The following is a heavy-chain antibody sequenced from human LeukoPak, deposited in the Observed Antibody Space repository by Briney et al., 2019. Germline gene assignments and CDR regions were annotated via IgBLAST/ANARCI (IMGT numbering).Heavy chain of an antibody. Sequence: PSETLSLTCTVSGYSISSGYYWGWIRRPPGKGLEWIGSIYHSGSTNYNPSLKSRVTISVETSKNQFSLKLKSVTAADTAVYYCARGGYYGSGNDFRFDPWGQGTLVTVSS. J-gene: IGHJ5*02. CDR2: IYHSGST. V-gene: IGHV4-38-2*02. CDR3: ARGGYYGSGNDFRFDP. D-gene: IGHD3-10*01. CDR1: GYSISSGYY.